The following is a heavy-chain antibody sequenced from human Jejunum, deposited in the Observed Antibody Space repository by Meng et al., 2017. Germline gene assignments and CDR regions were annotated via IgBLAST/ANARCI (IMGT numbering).Heavy chain of an antibody. V-gene: IGHV6-1*01. Sequence: QLQLQQAGPGVGKLSQTLSLACAISGDSVASNSAAWTWIRQPPSRGVAWLGRTYYRSKWSSDYAVSVRSRITINADTSKNQFSLQLNSVTPEDTAVYYCARKAVAVGTFDYWGQGTLVTVSS. CDR3: ARKAVAVGTFDY. D-gene: IGHD6-19*01. CDR1: GDSVASNSAA. CDR2: TYYRSKWSS. J-gene: IGHJ4*02.